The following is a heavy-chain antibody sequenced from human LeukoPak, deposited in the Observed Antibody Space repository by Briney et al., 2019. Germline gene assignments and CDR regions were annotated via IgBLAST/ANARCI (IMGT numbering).Heavy chain of an antibody. CDR2: MNPNSGNT. V-gene: IGHV1-8*01. CDR3: ARGLIRLQGQGFWVY. Sequence: ASMKVSCKASGYTFTSYDINWVRQATGQGLEWMGWMNPNSGNTGYAQKFQGRVTMTRNTSISTAYMELSSLTPEDTAVYYCARGLIRLQGQGFWVYWGQGTLVTVSS. D-gene: IGHD5-24*01. CDR1: GYTFTSYD. J-gene: IGHJ4*02.